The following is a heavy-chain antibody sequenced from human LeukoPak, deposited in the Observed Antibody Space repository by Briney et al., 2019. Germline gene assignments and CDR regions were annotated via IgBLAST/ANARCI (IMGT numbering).Heavy chain of an antibody. CDR1: GFTFSSYG. Sequence: PGGSLRLSCAASGFTFSSYGMHWVRQAPGKGLEWAAVIWYDGSNKYYADSVKGRFTISRDNSKNTLYLQMNSLRAEDTAVYYCARDLTGLDYWGQGTLVTVSS. D-gene: IGHD3-9*01. CDR2: IWYDGSNK. V-gene: IGHV3-33*01. J-gene: IGHJ4*02. CDR3: ARDLTGLDY.